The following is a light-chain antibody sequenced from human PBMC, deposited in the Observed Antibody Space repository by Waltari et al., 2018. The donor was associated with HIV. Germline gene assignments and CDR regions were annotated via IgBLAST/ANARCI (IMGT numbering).Light chain of an antibody. CDR3: QVWDSSSDHVV. CDR1: NIGSKS. CDR2: YDS. Sequence: SYVLTQPPSVSVAPGKTARITCGGNNIGSKSVHWDQQKPGQAPGLVIYYDSDRPSGIPERFSGSNSGNTATLTISRVEAGDEADYYCQVWDSSSDHVVFGGGTKLTVL. J-gene: IGLJ2*01. V-gene: IGLV3-21*04.